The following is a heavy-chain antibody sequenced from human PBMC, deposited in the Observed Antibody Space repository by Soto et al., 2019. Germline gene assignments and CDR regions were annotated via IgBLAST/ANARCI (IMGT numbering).Heavy chain of an antibody. V-gene: IGHV4-59*13. Sequence: QVHLQESGPGLVKPSETLSLTCTVSGLSITNNYWSWIRQPQRKGLEWISYIYYTGNTNYEPSLNRRVTMSVDTSKNQFSLNLASLTAGDTAIYYCARANWYSEYWGQGTLVIVSS. CDR3: ARANWYSEY. CDR1: GLSITNNY. CDR2: IYYTGNT. J-gene: IGHJ4*02. D-gene: IGHD1-1*01.